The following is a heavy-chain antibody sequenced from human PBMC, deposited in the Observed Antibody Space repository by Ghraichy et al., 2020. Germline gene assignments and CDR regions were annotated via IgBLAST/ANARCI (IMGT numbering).Heavy chain of an antibody. V-gene: IGHV4-34*01. CDR2: INHSGST. CDR3: ARGLSVFTFGGVIDRYFDY. J-gene: IGHJ4*02. CDR1: GGSFSGYY. Sequence: SQTLSLTCAVYGGSFSGYYWSWIRQPPGKGLEWIGEINHSGSTNYNPSLKSRVTISVDTSKNQFSLKLSSVTAADTAVYYCARGLSVFTFGGVIDRYFDYWGQGTLVTVSS. D-gene: IGHD3-16*02.